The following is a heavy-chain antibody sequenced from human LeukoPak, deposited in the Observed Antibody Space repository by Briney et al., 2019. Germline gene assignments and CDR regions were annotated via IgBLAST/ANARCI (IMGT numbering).Heavy chain of an antibody. CDR1: GGSISSYY. CDR3: AKQQLVLGWFDP. V-gene: IGHV4-4*07. D-gene: IGHD6-13*01. J-gene: IGHJ5*02. Sequence: SETLSLTCTVSGGSISSYYWSWIRQPAGKGLEWIGRIYTSGSTNYNPSLKSRVTMSVDTSKNQFSLKLGSVTAADTAVYYCAKQQLVLGWFDPWGQGTLVTVSS. CDR2: IYTSGST.